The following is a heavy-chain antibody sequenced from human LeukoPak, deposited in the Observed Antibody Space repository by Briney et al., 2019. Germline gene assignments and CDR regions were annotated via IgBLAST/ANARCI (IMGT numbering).Heavy chain of an antibody. J-gene: IGHJ4*02. CDR3: AGGGYSGYDPFDY. Sequence: GGSLRVSCAASGFTFSSYWMSWVRQAPGKGLEWVANIKQDGSEKYYVDSVKGRFTISRDNAKNSLYLQMNSLRAEDTAVYYCAGGGYSGYDPFDYLGQGTLVTVSS. CDR2: IKQDGSEK. V-gene: IGHV3-7*04. D-gene: IGHD5-12*01. CDR1: GFTFSSYW.